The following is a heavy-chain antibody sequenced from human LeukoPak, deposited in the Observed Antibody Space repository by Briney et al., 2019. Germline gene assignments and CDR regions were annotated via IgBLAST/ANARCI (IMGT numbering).Heavy chain of an antibody. Sequence: GGSLRLSCAASGFIFRSYTMHWVRQAPGKGLEWVAVISYDGSNKYYADSVKGRFTISRDNSKNTLYLQMNSLRAEDTAVYYCAREPPSVVTSHADDYWGQGTLVTVSS. CDR2: ISYDGSNK. D-gene: IGHD2-21*02. J-gene: IGHJ4*02. CDR3: AREPPSVVTSHADDY. CDR1: GFIFRSYT. V-gene: IGHV3-30-3*01.